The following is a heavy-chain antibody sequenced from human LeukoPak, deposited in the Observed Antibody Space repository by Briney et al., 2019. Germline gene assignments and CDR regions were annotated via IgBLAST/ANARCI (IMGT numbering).Heavy chain of an antibody. V-gene: IGHV5-51*01. CDR2: IYPGDSDT. CDR1: GYSFTDYW. CDR3: ARHTTGGDGVF. J-gene: IGHJ4*02. Sequence: ESLQISCKTSGYSFTDYWIGWVRQMPGKGLEWMGIIYPGDSDTRYSASFQGQVTISADKSISTAYLHWSSLKASDTAMYYCARHTTGGDGVFWGQGTLVAASS. D-gene: IGHD2-21*02.